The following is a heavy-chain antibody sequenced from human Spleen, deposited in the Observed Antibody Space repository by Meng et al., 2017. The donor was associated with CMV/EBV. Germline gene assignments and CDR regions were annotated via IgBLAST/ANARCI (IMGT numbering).Heavy chain of an antibody. CDR3: AKTDSREGGFDS. CDR1: GASIRHGGYY. Sequence: TVSGASIRHGGYYWSWIRPHPERGLEWIGFIYFSGITYYNPSLKSRITISVDASKRQFFLKLNSVTAADTAVYYCAKTDSREGGFDSWGQGTLVTVSS. CDR2: IYFSGIT. V-gene: IGHV4-31*03. J-gene: IGHJ4*02. D-gene: IGHD1-1*01.